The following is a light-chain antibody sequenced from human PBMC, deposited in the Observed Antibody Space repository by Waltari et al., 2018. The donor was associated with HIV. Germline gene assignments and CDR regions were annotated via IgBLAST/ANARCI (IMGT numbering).Light chain of an antibody. CDR3: QQYYNTPPWT. Sequence: DIQMTQSPSSLSASVGVRVTITCRASQGISNFLAWYQQKPGKAPRLLLSLASKLESGVPSRFSGSGSGTDYTLTISSLQPEDFATYYCQQYYNTPPWTFGQGTKVEIK. J-gene: IGKJ1*01. CDR1: QGISNF. CDR2: LAS. V-gene: IGKV1-NL1*01.